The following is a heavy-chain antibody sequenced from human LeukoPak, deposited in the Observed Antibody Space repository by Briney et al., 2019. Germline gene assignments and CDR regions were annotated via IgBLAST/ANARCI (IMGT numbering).Heavy chain of an antibody. D-gene: IGHD1-26*01. CDR2: ISYSGST. V-gene: IGHV4-39*01. CDR1: GDSISSSDYY. Sequence: SETLSLTCTVSGDSISSSDYYWGWIRQPPGKGLGWIGNISYSGSTYYNPSLQSRVTISVDTSKNQFSLELSSVTAADTAVYYCARGSRRLADFHYWGQGTLVTVYS. J-gene: IGHJ4*02. CDR3: ARGSRRLADFHY.